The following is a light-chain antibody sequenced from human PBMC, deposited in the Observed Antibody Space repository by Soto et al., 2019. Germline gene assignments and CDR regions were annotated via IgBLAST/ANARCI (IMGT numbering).Light chain of an antibody. CDR3: KQYNRFSGT. CDR1: QSIDKW. Sequence: DIQMTQSPSTLSASVGDRVTITCRASQSIDKWLAWYQQKPGKAPKLLIYKASILQSGVPSRFSGSGSGTEFTLTISSLQPDDVGSYFCKQYNRFSGTFGQGTKVEIK. V-gene: IGKV1-5*03. J-gene: IGKJ1*01. CDR2: KAS.